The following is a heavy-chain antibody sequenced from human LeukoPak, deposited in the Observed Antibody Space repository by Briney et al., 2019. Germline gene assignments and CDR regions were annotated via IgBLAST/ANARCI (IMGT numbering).Heavy chain of an antibody. J-gene: IGHJ4*02. D-gene: IGHD6-19*01. CDR2: ISGSGGNT. CDR1: GFTFDDYA. CDR3: ATQEGYDSGWYYFDY. V-gene: IGHV3-23*01. Sequence: GGSLRLSCAASGFTFDDYAMHWVRQAPGKGLEWVSAISGSGGNTYYADSVKGRFTISRDNSKNTLYLQMDSLRAEDTAVYYCATQEGYDSGWYYFDYWGQGTLVTVSS.